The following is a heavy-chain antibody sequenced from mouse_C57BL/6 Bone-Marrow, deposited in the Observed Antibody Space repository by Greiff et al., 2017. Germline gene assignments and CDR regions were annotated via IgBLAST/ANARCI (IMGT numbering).Heavy chain of an antibody. CDR3: ARHSYYYGSRGYAMDY. V-gene: IGHV5-15*01. CDR2: ISNLAYSI. D-gene: IGHD1-1*01. Sequence: EVKVVESGGGLVQPGGSLKLSCAASGFTFSDYGMAWVRQAPRKGPEWVAFISNLAYSIYYADTVTGRFPISRENAKNTLYLEMSSLRSEDTAMYYCARHSYYYGSRGYAMDYWGQGTSVTVSS. J-gene: IGHJ4*01. CDR1: GFTFSDYG.